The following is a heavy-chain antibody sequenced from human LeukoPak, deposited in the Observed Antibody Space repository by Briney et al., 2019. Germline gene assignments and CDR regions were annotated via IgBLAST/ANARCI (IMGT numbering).Heavy chain of an antibody. V-gene: IGHV3-30*01. CDR2: ILYDGSNK. CDR1: GFTFSSYA. CDR3: ARGDSSGRYMDV. J-gene: IGHJ6*03. D-gene: IGHD6-19*01. Sequence: GGSLRLSCAASGFTFSSYAMHWVRQALGKGLEWVAVILYDGSNKYYADSVKGRFTISRDNSKNTLYLQMNSLRAEDTAVYYCARGDSSGRYMDVWGKGTTVTVSS.